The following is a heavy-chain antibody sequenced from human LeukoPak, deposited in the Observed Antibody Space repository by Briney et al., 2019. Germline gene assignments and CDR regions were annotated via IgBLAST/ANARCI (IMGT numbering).Heavy chain of an antibody. D-gene: IGHD3-3*01. Sequence: SQTPSLTCTVSGGSISSGDYYWSWIRQPPGKGLEWIGYIYYSGSTYYNPSLKSRVTISVDTSKNQFSLKLSSVTAADTAVYYCTGLRFLEWLPNWFDPWGQGTLVTVSS. V-gene: IGHV4-30-4*08. CDR1: GGSISSGDYY. CDR3: TGLRFLEWLPNWFDP. J-gene: IGHJ5*02. CDR2: IYYSGST.